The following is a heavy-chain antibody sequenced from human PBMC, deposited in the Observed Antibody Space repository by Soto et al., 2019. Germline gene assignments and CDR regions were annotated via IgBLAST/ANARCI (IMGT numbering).Heavy chain of an antibody. CDR2: IYYSGST. CDR3: ARDIPDGGYDSTGYYSMAFDI. Sequence: SATLSLTCTVSGGSISSGDYYWSWIRQPPGEGLEWIGYIYYSGSTYYNPSLKSRVTISVDTSKNQFSLKLSSVTAADTAVYYCARDIPDGGYDSTGYYSMAFDIWGQGTMVTVSS. D-gene: IGHD3-22*01. V-gene: IGHV4-30-4*01. J-gene: IGHJ3*02. CDR1: GGSISSGDYY.